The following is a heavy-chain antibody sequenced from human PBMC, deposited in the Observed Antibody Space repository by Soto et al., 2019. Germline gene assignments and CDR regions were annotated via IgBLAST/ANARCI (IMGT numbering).Heavy chain of an antibody. V-gene: IGHV1-69*06. J-gene: IGHJ5*02. CDR2: IIPIFGTA. Sequence: QVQLVQSGAEVKKPGSSVKVSCKASGGTFSSYAISWVRQAPGQGLEWMGGIIPIFGTANYAQKFQGRVTITGEKSTSTAYMERRSLSSEDTAVYYCAFHGGDGDSGASYNWSAPGGQGTRFTVSS. CDR1: GGTFSSYA. CDR3: AFHGGDGDSGASYNWSAP. D-gene: IGHD4-17*01.